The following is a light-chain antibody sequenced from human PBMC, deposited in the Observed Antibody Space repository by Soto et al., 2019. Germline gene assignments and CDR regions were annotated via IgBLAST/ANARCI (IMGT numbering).Light chain of an antibody. CDR1: QSVSSY. CDR2: DAS. Sequence: EIVLTQSAATLSLSAGERATLSCRASQSVSSYLAWYQQKTGQAPRLLIYDASNRATGIPARFSGSLYGTDFNLTISSLETEDFAVYYCQQRSNWPRGFGQGTRLEIK. V-gene: IGKV3-11*01. CDR3: QQRSNWPRG. J-gene: IGKJ5*01.